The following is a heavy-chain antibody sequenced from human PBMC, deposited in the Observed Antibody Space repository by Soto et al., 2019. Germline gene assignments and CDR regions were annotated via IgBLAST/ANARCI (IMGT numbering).Heavy chain of an antibody. CDR1: GFTVSSNY. CDR3: ARPAVAAGTGGYFDY. CDR2: IYSGGST. J-gene: IGHJ4*02. Sequence: VQLVETGGGLIQPGGSLRLSCAASGFTVSSNYMSWVRQAPGKGLEWVSVIYSGGSTYYADSVKGRFTISRDNSKNTLYLQMNSLRAEDTAVYYCARPAVAAGTGGYFDYWGQGTLVTVSS. D-gene: IGHD6-13*01. V-gene: IGHV3-53*02.